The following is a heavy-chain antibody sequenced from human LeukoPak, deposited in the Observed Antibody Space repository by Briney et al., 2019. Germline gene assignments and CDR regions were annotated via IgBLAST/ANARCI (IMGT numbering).Heavy chain of an antibody. D-gene: IGHD1-26*01. CDR3: ARVGEGRYYQYYYMDV. Sequence: GGSLRLSCAVSGFTLSSYAMHRVRQAPGKGLEYVSAISKNGGNTYYANSVKGRFSISRDNSKNTLYLQMGSLRTEDMAVYYCARVGEGRYYQYYYMDVWGKGTTVTVSS. V-gene: IGHV3-64*01. CDR2: ISKNGGNT. CDR1: GFTLSSYA. J-gene: IGHJ6*03.